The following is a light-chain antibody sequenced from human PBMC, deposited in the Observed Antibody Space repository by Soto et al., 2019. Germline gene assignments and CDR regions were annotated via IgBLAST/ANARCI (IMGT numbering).Light chain of an antibody. J-gene: IGKJ3*01. CDR1: QSVSCY. CDR3: QHRENPRFT. Sequence: EIVLTQSPATLSLSPGERATLSCRASQSVSCYLAWYQHKPGQAPRLLIYATSKRATGIPARFSGSGSGTDLTLTILRLEPVAFSDYHCQHRENPRFTFGPGTKVDI. V-gene: IGKV3-11*01. CDR2: ATS.